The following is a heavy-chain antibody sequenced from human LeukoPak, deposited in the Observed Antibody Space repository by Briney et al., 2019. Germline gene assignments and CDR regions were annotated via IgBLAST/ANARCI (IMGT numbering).Heavy chain of an antibody. J-gene: IGHJ4*02. CDR1: GYTFTSYG. Sequence: ASVKVSCKASGYTFTSYGISWVRQAPGQGLEWMGWISADNGNTNYAQKLQGRVTMTTDTSTSTAYMELRSLRADDTAVYYCARGKDLWGYCSGGSCYCFDDWGQGALVTVSS. D-gene: IGHD2-15*01. CDR2: ISADNGNT. CDR3: ARGKDLWGYCSGGSCYCFDD. V-gene: IGHV1-18*01.